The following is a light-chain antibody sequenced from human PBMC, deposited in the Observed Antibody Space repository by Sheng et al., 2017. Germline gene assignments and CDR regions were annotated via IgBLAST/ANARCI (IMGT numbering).Light chain of an antibody. J-gene: IGKJ5*01. CDR3: QSYNRVPRS. CDR1: QDISNH. Sequence: DIQMTQSPSSLSASVGDTVTITCRASQDISNHVAWYQQKPDKVPRLLVYASYSLQSGAPSRFRGSRSGTEFTLTISSLQPEDFATYYCQSYNRVPRSFGQGTRLDIK. V-gene: IGKV1-27*01. CDR2: ASY.